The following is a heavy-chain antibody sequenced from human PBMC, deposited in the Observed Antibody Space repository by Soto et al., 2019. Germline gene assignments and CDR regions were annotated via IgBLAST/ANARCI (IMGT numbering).Heavy chain of an antibody. CDR2: IWYDGSNK. J-gene: IGHJ4*02. Sequence: QVQLVESGGGVVQPGRSLRLSCAASGFTFSSYGMHWVRQAPGKGLEWVAVIWYDGSNKYYADSVKGRFTISRDNSKNTLYLQMNSLRAEDTAVYYCAREGSYDYIWGSPFNIDYWGQGTLVTVSS. CDR1: GFTFSSYG. CDR3: AREGSYDYIWGSPFNIDY. D-gene: IGHD3-16*01. V-gene: IGHV3-33*01.